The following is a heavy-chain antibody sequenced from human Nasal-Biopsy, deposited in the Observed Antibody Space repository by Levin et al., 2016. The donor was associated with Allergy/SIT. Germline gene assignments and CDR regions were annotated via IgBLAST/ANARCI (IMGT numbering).Heavy chain of an antibody. CDR1: GFNLNNYG. J-gene: IGHJ4*02. CDR2: MSYDATKQ. CDR3: ARDTTGVLTIVRGAYDY. Sequence: GGSLRLSCAASGFNLNNYGMHWVRQTPGKGLEWVAVMSYDATKQYYADSVRGRFTISRDNSRNTVYLQMSSLRSEDTAMYYCARDTTGVLTIVRGAYDYWGQGTLVTVSS. D-gene: IGHD3-9*01. V-gene: IGHV3-30*03.